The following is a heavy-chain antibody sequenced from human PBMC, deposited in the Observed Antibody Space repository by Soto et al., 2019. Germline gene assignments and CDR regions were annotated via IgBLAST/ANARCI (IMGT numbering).Heavy chain of an antibody. CDR3: ARVMAAMQNWLDP. D-gene: IGHD2-2*01. CDR1: GGSISSIDYF. V-gene: IGHV4-30-4*01. J-gene: IGHJ5*02. CDR2: ISHTGTT. Sequence: PSETLSLTCSVSGGSISSIDYFWSWIRQPPGKGLEWIGFISHTGTTYYNPSLRSRVTISIDTSKSQFSMKLNSVTAADTAVYYCARVMAAMQNWLDPWGQGTLVTVSS.